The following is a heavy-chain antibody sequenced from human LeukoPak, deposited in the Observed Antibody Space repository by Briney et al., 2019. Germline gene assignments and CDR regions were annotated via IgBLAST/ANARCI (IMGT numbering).Heavy chain of an antibody. V-gene: IGHV3-23*01. J-gene: IGHJ1*01. CDR2: ISGSGGST. Sequence: GGSLRLPCAASGFTFSSYAMTWVRQAPGKGLEWVSGISGSGGSTDYADSVKGRFTISRDNSKNTLYLQTNSLRAEDTAVYYCAKDRVFSSSAGCFQHWGQGTLVTVSS. CDR3: AKDRVFSSSAGCFQH. D-gene: IGHD6-6*01. CDR1: GFTFSSYA.